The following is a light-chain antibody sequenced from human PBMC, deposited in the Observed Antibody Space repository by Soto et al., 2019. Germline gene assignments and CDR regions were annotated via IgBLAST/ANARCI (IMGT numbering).Light chain of an antibody. CDR3: QQRSNWPIT. CDR2: GAS. J-gene: IGKJ5*01. Sequence: EIVMTQSPATLSVSPGERATLSCRASQSISNNLAWYQQQPGQAPRLLVYGASNRATGIPARFSGSGSGTDFTLTISSLEAEDFAVYYCQQRSNWPITFGQGTRLEIK. CDR1: QSISNN. V-gene: IGKV3-11*01.